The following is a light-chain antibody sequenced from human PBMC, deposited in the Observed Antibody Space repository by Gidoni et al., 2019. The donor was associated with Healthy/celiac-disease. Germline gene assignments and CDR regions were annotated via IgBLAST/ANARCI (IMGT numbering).Light chain of an antibody. CDR1: QRISSW. Sequence: DIQMTQSPSTLSASVGDRVTITGRASQRISSWLAWYQQKPGKAPKLLIYKASSLESGVPSRFSGSGSGTEFTLTISSLQPDDFATYYCQQYNSYPWTFGQGTKVEIK. V-gene: IGKV1-5*03. J-gene: IGKJ1*01. CDR3: QQYNSYPWT. CDR2: KAS.